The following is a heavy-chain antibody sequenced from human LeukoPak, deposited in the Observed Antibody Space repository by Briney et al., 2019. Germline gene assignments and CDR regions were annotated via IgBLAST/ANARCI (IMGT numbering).Heavy chain of an antibody. J-gene: IGHJ5*02. CDR1: GDSISSGTYY. D-gene: IGHD3-9*01. CDR3: ARALRYKVRFDH. CDR2: IYYSGTT. Sequence: SETLSLTCTVSGDSISSGTYYWSWIRQHPGKGLEWIGYIYYSGTTYYNPSLKSRVTISVDTSKKQFSLKLTSVTAADTALYYCARALRYKVRFDHWGQGILATVSS. V-gene: IGHV4-31*03.